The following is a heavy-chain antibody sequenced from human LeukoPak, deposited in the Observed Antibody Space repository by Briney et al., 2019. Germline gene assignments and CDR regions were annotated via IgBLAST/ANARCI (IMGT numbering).Heavy chain of an antibody. CDR2: IYYSGTT. V-gene: IGHV4-31*03. J-gene: IGHJ4*02. CDR3: ARAGRSSGNYWSDY. Sequence: SETLSLTCTVSGASISNGGFYWSWIRQHPGKGLEWIGYIYYSGTTYYNPSLKSRLTISVDTSKNQFSLKLSSVTAADTAVYYCARAGRSSGNYWSDYWGQGTLVTVSP. D-gene: IGHD3-10*01. CDR1: GASISNGGFY.